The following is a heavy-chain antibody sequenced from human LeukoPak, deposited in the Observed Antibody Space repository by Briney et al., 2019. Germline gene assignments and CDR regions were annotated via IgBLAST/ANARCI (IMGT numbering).Heavy chain of an antibody. V-gene: IGHV3-64*01. CDR2: ISSNGGST. Sequence: PGGSLRLSCAASGFTFSSYAMHWVRQAPGKGLEYVSAISSNGGSTYYANSVKGRFTISRDNSKNTLYLQMGSLRAEDMAVYYCARSDIVVVPAAIWYYYYGMDVWGQGTMVTVSS. CDR1: GFTFSSYA. D-gene: IGHD2-2*01. J-gene: IGHJ6*02. CDR3: ARSDIVVVPAAIWYYYYGMDV.